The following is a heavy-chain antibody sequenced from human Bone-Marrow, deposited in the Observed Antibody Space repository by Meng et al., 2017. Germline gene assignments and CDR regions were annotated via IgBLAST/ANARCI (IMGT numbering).Heavy chain of an antibody. V-gene: IGHV3-23*01. CDR1: GFSFSSYT. CDR2: ISPSGRTT. Sequence: GESLKISCAASGFSFSSYTMTWVRQAPGKGLEWVSGISPSGRTTYYPYSVKGRFAISRDNAKNSLYLQMNSLRAEDTAVYYCARRVGVRRNLVGMDVWGQGTTVTVSS. J-gene: IGHJ6*02. D-gene: IGHD3-10*01. CDR3: ARRVGVRRNLVGMDV.